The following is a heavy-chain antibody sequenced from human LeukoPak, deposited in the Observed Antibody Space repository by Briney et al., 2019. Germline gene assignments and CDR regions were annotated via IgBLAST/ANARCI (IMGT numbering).Heavy chain of an antibody. Sequence: GSLRLSCAASGFTFSSYAMSWVRQAPGKGLVWVSRINSDGSVTNYADSVKGRFTISRDNAKNTLYLQMNSLRAEDTAVYYCARGVYYSPDYWGQGTLVTVSS. V-gene: IGHV3-74*01. CDR3: ARGVYYSPDY. CDR2: INSDGSVT. CDR1: GFTFSSYA. D-gene: IGHD3-10*01. J-gene: IGHJ4*02.